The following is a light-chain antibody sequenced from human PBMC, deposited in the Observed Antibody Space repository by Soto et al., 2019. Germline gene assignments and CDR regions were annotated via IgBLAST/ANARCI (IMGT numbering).Light chain of an antibody. CDR2: WAS. J-gene: IGKJ1*01. CDR3: QQYYSTPWT. V-gene: IGKV4-1*01. Sequence: DIVMTQSPDSLAVSLGERATINCKSSQSVLYSSNNKNYLAWFQQKPGQPPKLLIYWASARESGVPDRFSGSGSGTDFTRPISSLQAEDVAVYYCQQYYSTPWTFGQGTKVEV. CDR1: QSVLYSSNNKNY.